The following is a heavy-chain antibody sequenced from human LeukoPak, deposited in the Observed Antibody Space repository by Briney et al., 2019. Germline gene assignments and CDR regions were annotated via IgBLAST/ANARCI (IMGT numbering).Heavy chain of an antibody. CDR2: IYYSGST. J-gene: IGHJ4*02. CDR3: ARRGYSGYDILYYFDY. CDR1: GGSISSYY. D-gene: IGHD5-12*01. Sequence: SETLSLTCTVSGGSISSYYWSWIRQPPGKGLEWIGCIYYSGSTDYNPSLKSRVTISVDTSKNQFSLKLSSVTAADTAVYYCARRGYSGYDILYYFDYWGQGTLVTVSS. V-gene: IGHV4-59*08.